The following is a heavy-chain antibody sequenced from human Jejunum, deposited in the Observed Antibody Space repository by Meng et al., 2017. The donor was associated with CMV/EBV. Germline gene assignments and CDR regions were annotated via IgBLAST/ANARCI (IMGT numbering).Heavy chain of an antibody. Sequence: YTFHSYPITWVRQAPGQGLEWVAWVNPYTGKTSFAQSLQDRVSVTTDTSTTTAYMELRSLRFDDAAIYYCARSPIYSETYYALDYWGQGGQVTVSS. CDR2: VNPYTGKT. V-gene: IGHV1-18*01. J-gene: IGHJ4*02. D-gene: IGHD1-26*01. CDR3: ARSPIYSETYYALDY. CDR1: YTFHSYP.